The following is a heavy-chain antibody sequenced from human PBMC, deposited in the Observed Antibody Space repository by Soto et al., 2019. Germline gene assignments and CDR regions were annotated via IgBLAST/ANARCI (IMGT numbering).Heavy chain of an antibody. CDR2: IRGSGDRT. D-gene: IGHD3-22*01. V-gene: IGHV3-23*01. CDR1: GITISNYP. J-gene: IGHJ4*02. Sequence: EGQLLESGGGLVQPGGSLRLSCAASGITISNYPMSWVRQAPGKGLDWVSGIRGSGDRTYYADSAKGRFTISKDISKNSLSLQLDCLGVEDTAVYFFVKDDGGYPSTAPHWGQGTLVTVSS. CDR3: VKDDGGYPSTAPH.